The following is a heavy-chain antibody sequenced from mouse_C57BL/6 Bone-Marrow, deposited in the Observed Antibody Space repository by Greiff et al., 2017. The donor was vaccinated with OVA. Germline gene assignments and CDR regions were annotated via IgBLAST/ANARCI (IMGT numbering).Heavy chain of an antibody. D-gene: IGHD1-1*01. CDR3: ARRGMDYYGSSSHWYFDV. V-gene: IGHV1-64*01. CDR2: IHPNSGST. CDR1: GYTFTSYW. Sequence: QVQLKQPGAELVKPGASVKLSCKASGYTFTSYWMHWVKQRPGQGLEWIGMIHPNSGSTNYNEKFKSKATLTVDKSSSTAYMQLSSLTSEDSAVYYCARRGMDYYGSSSHWYFDVWGTGTTVTVSS. J-gene: IGHJ1*03.